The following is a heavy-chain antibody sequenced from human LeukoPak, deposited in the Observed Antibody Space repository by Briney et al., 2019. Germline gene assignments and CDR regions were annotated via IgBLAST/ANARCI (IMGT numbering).Heavy chain of an antibody. V-gene: IGHV4-59*08. CDR3: VRGRYGFDP. Sequence: SETLSLTCSVSGGSISGYYWSWVRQPPGKGLERIGYIYYSGSTDYNPSLNSRVTISVDTSKNQCTLKLSSVTAADTAVYYCVRGRYGFDPWGQGTLVTVSS. CDR1: GGSISGYY. J-gene: IGHJ5*02. D-gene: IGHD3-16*01. CDR2: IYYSGST.